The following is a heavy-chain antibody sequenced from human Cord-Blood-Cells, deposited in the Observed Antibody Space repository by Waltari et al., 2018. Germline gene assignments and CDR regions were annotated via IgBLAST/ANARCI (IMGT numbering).Heavy chain of an antibody. D-gene: IGHD1-7*01. J-gene: IGHJ4*02. CDR1: GFTFSSYG. V-gene: IGHV3-33*01. CDR3: ASPLTGTTDY. Sequence: QVQLVESGGGVVQPGRSLRLSCAASGFTFSSYGLHWVRPAPGKGLEWVAVIWYDGSNKYYADSVKGRFTISRDNSKNTLYLQMNSLRAEDTAVYYCASPLTGTTDYWGQGTLVTVSS. CDR2: IWYDGSNK.